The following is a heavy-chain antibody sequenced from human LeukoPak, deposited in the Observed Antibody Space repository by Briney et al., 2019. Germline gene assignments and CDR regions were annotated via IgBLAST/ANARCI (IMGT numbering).Heavy chain of an antibody. D-gene: IGHD2-2*01. J-gene: IGHJ4*02. CDR3: ARRVDYCSSTSCSNYFDY. CDR2: IYHSGST. V-gene: IGHV4-30-2*01. Sequence: PSQTPSLTCAVSGGSISSGGYSWSWIRQPPGKGLEWIGYIYHSGSTYYNPSLKSRVTISVDRSKNQFSLKLSSVTAADTAVYYCARRVDYCSSTSCSNYFDYWGQGTLVTVSS. CDR1: GGSISSGGYS.